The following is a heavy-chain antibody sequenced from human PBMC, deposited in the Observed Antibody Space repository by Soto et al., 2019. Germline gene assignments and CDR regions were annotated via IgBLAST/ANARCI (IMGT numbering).Heavy chain of an antibody. Sequence: SETLTLTCTVSGGSISSGDYYWSWIRQPPGKGLEWIGYIYYSGSTYYNPSLKSRVTISVDTSKNQFSLKLSSVTAADTAVYYCARDRGYGMDVWGQGTTVTVSS. J-gene: IGHJ6*02. CDR2: IYYSGST. V-gene: IGHV4-30-4*01. CDR1: GGSISSGDYY. D-gene: IGHD3-10*01. CDR3: ARDRGYGMDV.